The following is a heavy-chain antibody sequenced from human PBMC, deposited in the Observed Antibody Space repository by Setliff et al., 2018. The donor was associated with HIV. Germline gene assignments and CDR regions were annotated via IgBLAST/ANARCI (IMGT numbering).Heavy chain of an antibody. V-gene: IGHV4-59*01. Sequence: TLSLTCAVSNYSISSYYWSWIRQPPGKGLEWIGYIYTSGSTKYNPSLKSRVTISLDTSKNQFSLNLSSVTAADTAVYYCARGEEDDTFDIWGHGTMVTVSS. J-gene: IGHJ3*02. CDR2: IYTSGST. CDR1: NYSISSYY. CDR3: ARGEEDDTFDI.